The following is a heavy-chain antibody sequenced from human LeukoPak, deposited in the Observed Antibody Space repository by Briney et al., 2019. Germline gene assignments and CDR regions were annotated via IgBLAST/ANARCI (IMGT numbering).Heavy chain of an antibody. Sequence: ASVKVSCKVSGYTLTELSMHWVRQAPGKGLEWMGGFDPEDGETIYAQKFQGRVTMTEDTSTDTAYMELSSLRSEDTAVYYCARDRPARIAAAGTPLGDYWGQGTLVTVSS. CDR3: ARDRPARIAAAGTPLGDY. D-gene: IGHD6-13*01. CDR2: FDPEDGET. J-gene: IGHJ4*02. CDR1: GYTLTELS. V-gene: IGHV1-24*01.